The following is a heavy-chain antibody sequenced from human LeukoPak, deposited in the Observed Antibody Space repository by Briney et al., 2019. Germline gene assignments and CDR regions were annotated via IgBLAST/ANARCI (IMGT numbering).Heavy chain of an antibody. J-gene: IGHJ4*02. CDR1: GGTFSSYA. CDR2: IIPIFGTA. Sequence: SVKVSCKASGGTFSSYAISWVRQAPGQGLEWMGGIIPIFGTANYAQKFQGRVTITADESTSTAYMKLSSLRSEDTAVYYCARGGSSWGNEGFDYWGQGTLVTVSS. V-gene: IGHV1-69*13. CDR3: ARGGSSWGNEGFDY. D-gene: IGHD6-13*01.